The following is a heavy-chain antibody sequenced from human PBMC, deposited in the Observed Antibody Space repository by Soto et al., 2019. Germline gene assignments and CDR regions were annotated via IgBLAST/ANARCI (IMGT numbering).Heavy chain of an antibody. CDR3: ASFNLGYCSGGTCYY. J-gene: IGHJ4*02. Sequence: PSETLSLTCAVSGGSISSRGYSWSWIRQPPGKGLEWIGYVYDSGSTNYNPSLKSRVTISVDTSKNQFSLEPNSVTAADTAVYYCASFNLGYCSGGTCYYWGQGTLVTVSS. CDR2: VYDSGST. V-gene: IGHV4-30-2*03. D-gene: IGHD2-15*01. CDR1: GGSISSRGYS.